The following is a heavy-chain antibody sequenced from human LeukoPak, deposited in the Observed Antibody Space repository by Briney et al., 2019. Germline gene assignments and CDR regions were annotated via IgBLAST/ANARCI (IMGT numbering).Heavy chain of an antibody. CDR3: ARRVGYSYGLNWFYP. CDR1: GYSFTSYW. Sequence: GESLKISCKGSGYSFTSYWIGWVRQMPGKGLEWMGIIYPGDSDTRYSPSFQGQVTISADKSISTAYLQWSSLKASDTAMYYCARRVGYSYGLNWFYPWGQGTLVTVSS. CDR2: IYPGDSDT. J-gene: IGHJ5*02. D-gene: IGHD5-18*01. V-gene: IGHV5-51*01.